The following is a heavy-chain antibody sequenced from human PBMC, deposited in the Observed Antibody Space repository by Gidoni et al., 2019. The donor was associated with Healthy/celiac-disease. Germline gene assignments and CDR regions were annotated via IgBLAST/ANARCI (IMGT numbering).Heavy chain of an antibody. CDR1: GFTFSNAW. V-gene: IGHV3-15*01. CDR3: TTVVGDYMDV. J-gene: IGHJ6*03. CDR2: IKSTTDGGTT. D-gene: IGHD3-3*01. Sequence: YPRGSLRLSCAASGFTFSNAWMSWVRQAPGKGLEWVGRIKSTTDGGTTDYAAPVKGRFTNSRDDSKNTLYLQMNSLKTEDTAVYYCTTVVGDYMDVWGKGTTVTVSS.